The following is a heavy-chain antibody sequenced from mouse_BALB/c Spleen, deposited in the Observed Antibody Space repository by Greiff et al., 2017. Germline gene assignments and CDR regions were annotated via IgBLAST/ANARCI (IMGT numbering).Heavy chain of an antibody. J-gene: IGHJ4*01. CDR3: ARMGDTMGVYYAMDY. V-gene: IGHV3-2*02. CDR1: GYSITSDYA. CDR2: ISYSGST. D-gene: IGHD1-1*02. Sequence: EVQLQQSGPGLVKPSQSLSLTCTVTGYSITSDYAWNWIRQFPGNKLEWMGYISYSGSTSYNPSLKSRISITRDTSKNQFFLQLDSVTTEDTATYYCARMGDTMGVYYAMDYWGQGTSVTVSS.